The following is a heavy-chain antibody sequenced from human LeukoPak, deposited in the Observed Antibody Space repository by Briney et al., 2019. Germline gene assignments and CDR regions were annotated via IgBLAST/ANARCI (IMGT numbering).Heavy chain of an antibody. CDR3: ARQGFDHANRAFDI. Sequence: ASETLSLTCTASGGSISSGGYYWSWIRQHPGKGLEWIGYIYYSGSTYYNPSLKSRVTISVDTSKNQFSLKLSSVTAADTAVYYCARQGFDHANRAFDIWGQGTMVTVSS. J-gene: IGHJ3*02. CDR2: IYYSGST. V-gene: IGHV4-31*03. CDR1: GGSISSGGYY. D-gene: IGHD3-9*01.